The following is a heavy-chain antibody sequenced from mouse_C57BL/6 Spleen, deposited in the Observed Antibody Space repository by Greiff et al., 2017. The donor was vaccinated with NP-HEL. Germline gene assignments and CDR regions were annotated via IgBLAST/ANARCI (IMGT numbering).Heavy chain of an antibody. CDR3: TRTGDYTYYFDY. CDR2: IDPETGGT. CDR1: GYTFTDYE. D-gene: IGHD2-12*01. V-gene: IGHV1-15*01. J-gene: IGHJ2*01. Sequence: VQLVESGAELVRPGASVTLSCKASGYTFTDYEMHWVKQTPVHGLEWIGAIDPETGGTAYNQKFKGKAILTADKSSSTAYMELRSLTSEDSAVYYCTRTGDYTYYFDYWGQGTTLTVSS.